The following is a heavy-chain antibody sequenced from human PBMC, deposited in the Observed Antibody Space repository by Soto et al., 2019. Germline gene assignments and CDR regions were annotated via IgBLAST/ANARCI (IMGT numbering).Heavy chain of an antibody. D-gene: IGHD3-22*01. Sequence: GESLKISCQSSGYTFSSYWIVWVRQKPGKGLEWMGRIDPSDSQTYCSPSFRGHVTISVTKSITTVFLQWSSLRASDTAMYYCARQIYDSDTGPNFQYYFDSWGQGAPVTVSS. J-gene: IGHJ4*02. V-gene: IGHV5-10-1*01. CDR3: ARQIYDSDTGPNFQYYFDS. CDR2: IDPSDSQT. CDR1: GYTFSSYW.